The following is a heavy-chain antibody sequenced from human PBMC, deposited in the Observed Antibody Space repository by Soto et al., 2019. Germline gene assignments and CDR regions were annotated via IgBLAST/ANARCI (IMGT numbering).Heavy chain of an antibody. CDR2: MSYDGTDK. Sequence: QVRLVESGGAVVQPGGSLRLSCAASGFIFSTSILHWVRQAPGKGLEWVAAMSYDGTDKYYADSLQGRLAISRDNSQNTLYLEMNSLRPEDTAVYYCARDLSGSLVRGGILDYWGQGTLVTVSS. CDR1: GFIFSTSI. V-gene: IGHV3-30*09. CDR3: ARDLSGSLVRGGILDY. D-gene: IGHD3-10*01. J-gene: IGHJ4*02.